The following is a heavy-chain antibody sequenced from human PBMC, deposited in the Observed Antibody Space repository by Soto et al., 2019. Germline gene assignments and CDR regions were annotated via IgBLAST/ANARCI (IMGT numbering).Heavy chain of an antibody. Sequence: PSETLSLTCTVSGGSISSGGYYWSWIRQHPGKGLEWIGYIYYSGSTYYKPSLKSRVTISVDTSKNQFSLKLSSVTAADTAVYYCARLPGVTHSGSCGGNASAGRDRGCRGYYFDYWGQGTLVTVSS. CDR3: ARLPGVTHSGSCGGNASAGRDRGCRGYYFDY. CDR2: IYYSGST. V-gene: IGHV4-39*01. J-gene: IGHJ4*02. CDR1: GGSISSGGYY. D-gene: IGHD1-26*01.